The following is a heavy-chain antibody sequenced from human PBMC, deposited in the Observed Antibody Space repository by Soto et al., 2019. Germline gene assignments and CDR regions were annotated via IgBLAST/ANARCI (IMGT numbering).Heavy chain of an antibody. CDR1: GGSIGTHD. J-gene: IGHJ4*02. V-gene: IGHV4-59*11. D-gene: IGHD4-17*01. CDR2: IDYKGNT. CDR3: ARDYYGDYYFDS. Sequence: ASETLSLTCTVSGGSIGTHDGNWVRQPPGKGLEWIGYIDYKGNTKYNPSLKSRVTTSVDTSNNQFSLNLNSVTAADTAVYHCARDYYGDYYFDSWGQGILVTVSS.